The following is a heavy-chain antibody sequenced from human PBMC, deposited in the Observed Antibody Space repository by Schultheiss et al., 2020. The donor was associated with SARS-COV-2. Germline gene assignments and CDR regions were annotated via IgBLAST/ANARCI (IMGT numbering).Heavy chain of an antibody. CDR2: IYYSGST. D-gene: IGHD6-13*01. J-gene: IGHJ4*02. CDR3: ARDLDSSSWGFDY. CDR1: GGSISSYY. Sequence: SETLSLTCTVSGGSISSYYWSWIRQPPGKGLEWIGYIYYSGSTNYSPSLKSRVTISVDTSKNQFSLKLSSVTAADTAVYYCARDLDSSSWGFDYWGQGTLVTVSS. V-gene: IGHV4-59*12.